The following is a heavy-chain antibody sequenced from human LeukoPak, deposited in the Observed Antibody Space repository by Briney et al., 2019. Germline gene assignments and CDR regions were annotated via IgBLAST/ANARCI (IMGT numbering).Heavy chain of an antibody. CDR1: GYTFTSYG. Sequence: ASVKVSCKASGYTFTSYGISWVRQAPGQGLEWMGWISAYNGNTNYAQKLQGRVTMTTDTSTSTVYMELRSLRSDDTAVYYCAIGNSWYNFDYWGQGTLVTVSS. CDR2: ISAYNGNT. CDR3: AIGNSWYNFDY. V-gene: IGHV1-18*01. J-gene: IGHJ4*02. D-gene: IGHD6-13*01.